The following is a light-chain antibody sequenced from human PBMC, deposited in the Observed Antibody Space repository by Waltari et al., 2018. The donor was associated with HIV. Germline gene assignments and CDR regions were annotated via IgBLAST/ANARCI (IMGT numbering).Light chain of an antibody. J-gene: IGLJ3*02. Sequence: SYELPQPPSVSVSPGQTATITCSGDALPKHYAYCYKQKPGQAPVVVINKDIESPSGIPERFAGSSSGTTVTLTISGVQAEDEADYHCQSVDSSGSIWVFGGGTKLTVL. V-gene: IGLV3-25*03. CDR2: KDI. CDR1: ALPKHY. CDR3: QSVDSSGSIWV.